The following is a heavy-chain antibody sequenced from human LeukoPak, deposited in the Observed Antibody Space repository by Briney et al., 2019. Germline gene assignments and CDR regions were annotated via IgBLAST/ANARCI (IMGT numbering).Heavy chain of an antibody. CDR3: AKTGYSSRWTYYFDY. CDR2: ISGSGGST. CDR1: GFTFSSYA. J-gene: IGHJ4*02. V-gene: IGHV3-23*01. D-gene: IGHD6-13*01. Sequence: PGGSLRLSCAASGFTFSSYAMSWVRQAPGKGLEWVSAISGSGGSTYYADSVKGRFTISRDNSKNTLYLQMNSLRAEDTAVYYCAKTGYSSRWTYYFDYWGQGTLVTVSS.